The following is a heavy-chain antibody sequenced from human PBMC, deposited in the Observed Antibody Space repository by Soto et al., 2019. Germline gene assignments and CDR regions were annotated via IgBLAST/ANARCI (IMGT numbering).Heavy chain of an antibody. D-gene: IGHD1-26*01. Sequence: EVQLVESGGGLVQPGGSLRLSCAVSGLTFSDYWMSWVRQAPGKGLEWVANIRQDESEKNYADSVKGRCTISRDNAKSSIYLQMNSLRAEDTAVYYCTNDKFSGSYYVRGLTYYFEYWGQGTLVTVSS. CDR2: IRQDESEK. J-gene: IGHJ4*02. CDR1: GLTFSDYW. CDR3: TNDKFSGSYYVRGLTYYFEY. V-gene: IGHV3-7*03.